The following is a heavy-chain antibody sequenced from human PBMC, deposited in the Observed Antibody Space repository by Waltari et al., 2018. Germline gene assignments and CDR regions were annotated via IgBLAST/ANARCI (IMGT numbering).Heavy chain of an antibody. Sequence: EVQLVESGGGLVQPGGSLRHSFGASGFTFSNFWMSWARPATGKGLEWVANINQDGSGEYYVDSVKGRFTISRDNAKNSLYLQMNSLRAEDTAVYYCQRGDYWGQGTLVTVSS. CDR2: INQDGSGE. V-gene: IGHV3-7*04. CDR3: QRGDY. CDR1: GFTFSNFW. J-gene: IGHJ4*02.